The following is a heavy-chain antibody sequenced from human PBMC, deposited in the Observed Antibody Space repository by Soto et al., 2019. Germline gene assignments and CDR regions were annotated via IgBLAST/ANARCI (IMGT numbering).Heavy chain of an antibody. Sequence: QVQLQESGPGLVQPSQTLSLTCAVSGDTLSSSGVAWNWIRQSPSRGLEWLGRTYYTSQWYNDYATSVQSRININPDTSQNQFSLQLNSVTPDDTAVYYCARGRVSAFDYWGQGTLVNVSS. V-gene: IGHV6-1*01. CDR1: GDTLSSSGVA. J-gene: IGHJ4*02. CDR3: ARGRVSAFDY. CDR2: TYYTSQWYN. D-gene: IGHD4-4*01.